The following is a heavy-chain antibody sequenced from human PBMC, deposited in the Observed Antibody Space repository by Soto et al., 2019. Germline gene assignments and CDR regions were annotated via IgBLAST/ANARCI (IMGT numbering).Heavy chain of an antibody. CDR2: ISYDGSNK. D-gene: IGHD2-15*01. CDR1: GFTFSSYP. CDR3: ARDSATAADYYYTMDV. Sequence: QVQLVESGGGVVQPGRSLRLSCAASGFTFSSYPMHWVRQAPGKGLEWVAVISYDGSNKYYVDSVKGRFTISRDNSKNTLYLQMNSLIPEDTTVYYCARDSATAADYYYTMDVWGQGTTVTVSS. V-gene: IGHV3-30-3*01. J-gene: IGHJ6*02.